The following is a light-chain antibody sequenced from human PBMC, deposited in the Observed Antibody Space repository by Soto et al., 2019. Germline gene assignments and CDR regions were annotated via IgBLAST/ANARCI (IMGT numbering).Light chain of an antibody. J-gene: IGLJ1*01. CDR2: EVT. Sequence: QSVLPQPPSASGSPGQSVTISCTGTSSDVGGYNYVSWYQQHPGKAPKLMIYEVTKRPSGVPDRFSASKSDNTASLTVSGLQAEDEADYYCSSYAGSYKYVFGTGTKVTVL. V-gene: IGLV2-8*01. CDR3: SSYAGSYKYV. CDR1: SSDVGGYNY.